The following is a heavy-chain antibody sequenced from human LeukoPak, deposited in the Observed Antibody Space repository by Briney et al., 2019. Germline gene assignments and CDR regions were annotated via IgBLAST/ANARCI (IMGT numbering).Heavy chain of an antibody. Sequence: ASVKVSCKPSGYRFTDYAITWVRQAPGQGLEWMGWISAYNGNTNYAQKLQGRVTMTTDTSTSTAYMELRSLRSDDTAVYYCARGDSGSYLDYWGQGTLVTVSS. V-gene: IGHV1-18*01. CDR1: GYRFTDYA. CDR3: ARGDSGSYLDY. CDR2: ISAYNGNT. J-gene: IGHJ4*02. D-gene: IGHD1-26*01.